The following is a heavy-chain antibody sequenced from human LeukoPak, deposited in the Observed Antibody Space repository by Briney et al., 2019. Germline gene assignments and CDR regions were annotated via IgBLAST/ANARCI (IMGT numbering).Heavy chain of an antibody. CDR2: ISSSSSYI. CDR3: ASTIFWPPKNFDY. D-gene: IGHD3-9*01. J-gene: IGHJ4*02. V-gene: IGHV3-21*01. CDR1: GFTFSSYS. Sequence: GGSLRLSCAASGFTFSSYSMNWVRQAPGKGLEWVSSISSSSSYIYYADSAKGRFTISRDNAKNSLYLQMNSLRAEDTAVYYCASTIFWPPKNFDYWGQGTLVTVSS.